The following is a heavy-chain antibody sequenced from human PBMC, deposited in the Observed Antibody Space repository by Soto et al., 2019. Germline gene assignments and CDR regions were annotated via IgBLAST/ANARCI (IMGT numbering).Heavy chain of an antibody. V-gene: IGHV1-18*04. CDR3: ARDREYYDSSGLKPHWFDP. J-gene: IGHJ5*02. Sequence: GASVKVSCKASGYTFTSYGISWVRQAPGQGLEWMGWISAYNGNTNYAQKLQGRVTMTTDTSTSTAYMELRSLRPDDTAVYYCARDREYYDSSGLKPHWFDPWGQGTLVTVSS. D-gene: IGHD3-22*01. CDR2: ISAYNGNT. CDR1: GYTFTSYG.